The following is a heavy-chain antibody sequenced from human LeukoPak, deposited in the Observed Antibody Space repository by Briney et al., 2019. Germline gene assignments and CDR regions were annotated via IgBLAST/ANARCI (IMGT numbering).Heavy chain of an antibody. V-gene: IGHV3-30*02. CDR1: GFTFSSYG. CDR2: IRCDGSNK. CDR3: ARWRGYYMDV. D-gene: IGHD2-15*01. Sequence: GGSLRLSCAASGFTFSSYGMHWVRQAPGKGLEWVAFIRCDGSNKYYADSVKGRFTISRDNSKNTLYLQMNSLRAEDTAVYYCARWRGYYMDVWGKGTTVTVSS. J-gene: IGHJ6*03.